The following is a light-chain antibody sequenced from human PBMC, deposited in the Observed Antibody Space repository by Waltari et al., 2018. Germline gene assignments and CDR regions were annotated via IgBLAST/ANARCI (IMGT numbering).Light chain of an antibody. CDR1: SSDVGGYNY. V-gene: IGLV2-23*02. CDR2: DVS. J-gene: IGLJ3*02. Sequence: QSALTQPASVSGSPVQSITISCTGTSSDVGGYNYVSWYQQHPGEAPKLMIYDVSKRPSGFSNRFSGSKSGNTASLTISGLQAEDEADYYCCSYAGSSTWVFGGGTKLTVL. CDR3: CSYAGSSTWV.